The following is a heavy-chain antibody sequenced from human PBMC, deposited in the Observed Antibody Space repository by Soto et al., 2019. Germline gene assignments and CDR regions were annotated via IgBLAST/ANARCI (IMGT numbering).Heavy chain of an antibody. Sequence: PGGSLRLSCAASGFIVSSNYVNWVRQAPGKVLEWVSIIYSDGTTYYADSVKGRFTISRDNSKNTLYLQMNSLRAEDTAVYYCARGTSGYSSWGQGTLVTVSS. CDR1: GFIVSSNY. D-gene: IGHD3-22*01. CDR2: IYSDGTT. J-gene: IGHJ4*02. CDR3: ARGTSGYSS. V-gene: IGHV3-53*01.